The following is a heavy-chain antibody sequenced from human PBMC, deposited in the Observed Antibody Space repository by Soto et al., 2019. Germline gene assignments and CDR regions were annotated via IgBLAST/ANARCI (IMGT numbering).Heavy chain of an antibody. CDR3: ARDGTYGAIKIGPYY. Sequence: ASVKVSCKASGYTFTSYYMHWVRQAPGQGLEWMGIINPSGGSTSYAQKFQGRVTMTRDTSTSTVYMELSSLRSEDTAVYYCARDGTYGAIKIGPYYWGQGTLVTAPQ. V-gene: IGHV1-46*01. CDR1: GYTFTSYY. D-gene: IGHD4-17*01. CDR2: INPSGGST. J-gene: IGHJ4*02.